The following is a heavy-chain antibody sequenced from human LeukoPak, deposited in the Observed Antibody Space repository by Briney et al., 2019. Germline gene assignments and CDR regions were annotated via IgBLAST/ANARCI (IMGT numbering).Heavy chain of an antibody. Sequence: GGSLILSCAASGFAFRDYAMSWVRQVTGEALEWVATVSGDGSQTYDSVSLKGRFTISRDNFDNTVYLRMSGLRAEDTAIYYCAKAIDSRGHWYERGADYWGQGTPVTVSS. CDR1: GFAFRDYA. CDR3: AKAIDSRGHWYERGADY. J-gene: IGHJ4*02. V-gene: IGHV3-23*01. D-gene: IGHD2-21*02. CDR2: VSGDGSQT.